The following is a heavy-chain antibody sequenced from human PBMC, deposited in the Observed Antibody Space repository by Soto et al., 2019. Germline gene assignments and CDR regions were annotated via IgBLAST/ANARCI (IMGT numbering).Heavy chain of an antibody. Sequence: PSETLSLTCTVSGGSFKSGSYSWSWIRQPPVKGLEWIGYVNHTGRTNYNPTLKSRVSISMDTSKNQFSLNLDSVTAADTAVYFCARDFAYFDSWGQGTLVTVSS. J-gene: IGHJ4*02. CDR2: VNHTGRT. D-gene: IGHD3-3*01. CDR1: GGSFKSGSYS. CDR3: ARDFAYFDS. V-gene: IGHV4-61*01.